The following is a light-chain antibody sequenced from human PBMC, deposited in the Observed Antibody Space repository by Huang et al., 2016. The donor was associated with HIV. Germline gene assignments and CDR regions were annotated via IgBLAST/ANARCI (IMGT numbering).Light chain of an antibody. V-gene: IGKV3-20*01. CDR1: HGGSSSY. CDR3: QQYGGSPIT. CDR2: GAS. J-gene: IGKJ5*01. Sequence: EIVLTQSPGTLSLFPGERATLSCRASHGGSSSYLGWYQQKPGPAPRLLIYGASNGATGIPARFSGSGSGTDFTLTISRVEPEDFAVYYCQQYGGSPITFGQGTRLEIK.